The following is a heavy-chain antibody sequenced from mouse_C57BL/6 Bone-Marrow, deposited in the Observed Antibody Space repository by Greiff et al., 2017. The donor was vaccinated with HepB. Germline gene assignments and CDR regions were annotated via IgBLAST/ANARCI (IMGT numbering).Heavy chain of an antibody. CDR2: IYPGDGDT. V-gene: IGHV1-82*01. CDR3: ARKTAQASSLDY. J-gene: IGHJ2*01. D-gene: IGHD3-2*02. CDR1: GYAFSSSW. Sequence: LVESGPELVKPGASVKISCKASGYAFSSSWMNWVKQRPGKGLEWIGRIYPGDGDTNYNGKFKGKATLTADKSSSTAYMQLSSLTSEDSAVYFCARKTAQASSLDYWGQGTTLTVSS.